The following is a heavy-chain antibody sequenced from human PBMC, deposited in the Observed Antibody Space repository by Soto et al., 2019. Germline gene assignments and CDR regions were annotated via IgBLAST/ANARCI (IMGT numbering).Heavy chain of an antibody. Sequence: QITLKESGPTLVKPTQTLTLTCTFSGFPLSTSGVGVGWIRQPPGKALEWLGLIYWDDDKRYSPSLTSRLTITKDTSKNQVVLTMTNMDTVDTATYYCAHVLVVVANYGMDVWGQGTTVTVSS. CDR2: IYWDDDK. CDR1: GFPLSTSGVG. J-gene: IGHJ6*02. D-gene: IGHD2-15*01. CDR3: AHVLVVVANYGMDV. V-gene: IGHV2-5*02.